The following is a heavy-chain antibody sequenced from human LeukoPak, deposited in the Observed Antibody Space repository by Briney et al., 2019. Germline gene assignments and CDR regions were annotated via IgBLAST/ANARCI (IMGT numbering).Heavy chain of an antibody. CDR3: ARHGGPGGPAGMDV. Sequence: SETLSLTCTVSGNSISSTTYYWSWIRQPPGKGPERIGSVFYSGSTNYNPSLMSRVTISVDTSKNQFSLKVTSVTAADTAVYYCARHGGPGGPAGMDVWGQGTTVIVSS. CDR1: GNSISSTTYY. D-gene: IGHD3-16*01. J-gene: IGHJ6*02. V-gene: IGHV4-39*01. CDR2: VFYSGST.